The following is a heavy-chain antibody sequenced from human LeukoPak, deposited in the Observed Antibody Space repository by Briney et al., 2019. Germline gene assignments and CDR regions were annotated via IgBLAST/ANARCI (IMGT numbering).Heavy chain of an antibody. CDR2: ISYDGSKK. Sequence: GGSLRLSCAASGFTFTNYGMHWVRQAPGKGLEWVAIISYDGSKKFYADSVKGRFTISRDTSKNTLYLPMNSLRAEDTAVYYCAKEDICGWYGMDVWGQGTTVTVSS. CDR1: GFTFTNYG. CDR3: AKEDICGWYGMDV. D-gene: IGHD6-19*01. V-gene: IGHV3-30*18. J-gene: IGHJ6*02.